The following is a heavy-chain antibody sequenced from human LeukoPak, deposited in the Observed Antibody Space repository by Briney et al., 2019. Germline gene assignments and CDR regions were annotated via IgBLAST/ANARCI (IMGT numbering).Heavy chain of an antibody. CDR2: ISGSGGST. D-gene: IGHD1-1*01. CDR3: AKDRQLGGGLDYYFDY. V-gene: IGHV3-23*01. Sequence: GGSLRLSCAASGFTFSSYAMSWVRQAPGKGLEWVSAISGSGGSTYYADSVKGRFTISRDNPKNTLYLQMNSLRAEDTAVYYCAKDRQLGGGLDYYFDYWGQGTLVTVSS. CDR1: GFTFSSYA. J-gene: IGHJ4*02.